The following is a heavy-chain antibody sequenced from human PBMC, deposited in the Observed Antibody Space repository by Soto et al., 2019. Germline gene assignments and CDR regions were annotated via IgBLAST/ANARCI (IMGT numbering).Heavy chain of an antibody. J-gene: IGHJ6*03. V-gene: IGHV3-66*01. CDR3: TRDDVHCSGGRCYGVPMDV. CDR1: GFTVSSKY. D-gene: IGHD2-15*01. Sequence: EVQLVESGGGLVQPGGSLRLSCAASGFTVSSKYMSWVRQAPGKGLEWVSLIQSGGSTYYAGSVKGRSTISKDXSENXXXXXXXXXXXXXTAVYYCTRDDVHCSGGRCYGVPMDVWGKGTT. CDR2: IQSGGST.